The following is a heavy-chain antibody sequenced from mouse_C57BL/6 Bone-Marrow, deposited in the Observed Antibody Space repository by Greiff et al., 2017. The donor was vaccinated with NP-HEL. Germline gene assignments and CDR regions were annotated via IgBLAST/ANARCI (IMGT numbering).Heavy chain of an antibody. V-gene: IGHV1-53*01. Sequence: QVHVKQPGTELVKPGASVKLSCKASGYTFTSYWMHWVKQRPGQGLEWIGNINPSNGGTNYNEKFKSKATLTVDKSSSTAYMQLSSLTSEDSAVYYCARSGPIWAPLPLAMDYWGQGTSVTVSS. J-gene: IGHJ4*01. CDR2: INPSNGGT. D-gene: IGHD4-1*01. CDR3: ARSGPIWAPLPLAMDY. CDR1: GYTFTSYW.